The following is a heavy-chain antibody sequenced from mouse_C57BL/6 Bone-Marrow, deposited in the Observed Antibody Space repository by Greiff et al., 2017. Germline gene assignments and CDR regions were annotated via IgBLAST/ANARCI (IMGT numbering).Heavy chain of an antibody. J-gene: IGHJ3*01. Sequence: VQGVESGAELARPGASVKMSCKASGYTFTSYTMHWVKQRPGQGLEWIGYINPSSGYTKYNQKFKDKATLTADKSSSTAYMQLSSLTSEDSAVYYCARRRSYWFAYWGQGTLVTVSA. CDR2: INPSSGYT. CDR1: GYTFTSYT. V-gene: IGHV1-4*01. D-gene: IGHD2-12*01. CDR3: ARRRSYWFAY.